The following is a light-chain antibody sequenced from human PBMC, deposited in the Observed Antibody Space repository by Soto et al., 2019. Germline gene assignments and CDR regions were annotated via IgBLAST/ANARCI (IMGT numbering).Light chain of an antibody. CDR1: QSVGTF. J-gene: IGKJ2*01. Sequence: EIVLTQSPATLSLSPGERATLSCRASQSVGTFLAWYQQKPGQAPRLLIYDASNRATGIPARFSGTGSGTDFALTISGVEPEDFAVYYCQHRTNWPRTFGQGTKLDIK. V-gene: IGKV3-11*01. CDR2: DAS. CDR3: QHRTNWPRT.